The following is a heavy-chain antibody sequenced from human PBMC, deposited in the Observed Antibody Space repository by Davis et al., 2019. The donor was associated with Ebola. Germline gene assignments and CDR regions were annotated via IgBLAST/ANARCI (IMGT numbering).Heavy chain of an antibody. CDR1: GYTFTSYY. J-gene: IGHJ6*02. CDR2: INPSGGST. CDR3: ARELNYYGMDV. Sequence: ASVKVSCKASGYTFTSYYMHWVRQAPGQGLEWMGIINPSGGSTSYAQKFQGRVTMTRNTSISTAYMELSSLRSEDTAVYYCARELNYYGMDVWGQGTTVTVSS. V-gene: IGHV1-46*01.